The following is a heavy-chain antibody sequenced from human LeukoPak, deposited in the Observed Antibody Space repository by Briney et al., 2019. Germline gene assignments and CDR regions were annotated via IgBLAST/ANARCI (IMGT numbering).Heavy chain of an antibody. Sequence: GGSLRLSCAASGFPFSTYAMYWVRQAPGKGLEWVAVISYDESNKYYADSVKGRFTISRDNSKNTLYLQMNTLRTEDTAVIYCARGAPPDYWGQGTLVTDSS. CDR2: ISYDESNK. CDR3: ARGAPPDY. J-gene: IGHJ4*02. CDR1: GFPFSTYA. D-gene: IGHD3-16*01. V-gene: IGHV3-30-3*01.